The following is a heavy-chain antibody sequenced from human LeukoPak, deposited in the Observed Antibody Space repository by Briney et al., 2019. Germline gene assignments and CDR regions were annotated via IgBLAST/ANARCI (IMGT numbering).Heavy chain of an antibody. J-gene: IGHJ4*02. V-gene: IGHV4-59*01. CDR3: ARGYPAEG. CDR1: GGSISSYY. D-gene: IGHD1-20*01. Sequence: SETLSLTCTVSGGSISSYYRSWIRQPPGKGLEWIGYIYYSGSTNYNPSLKSRVTISVDTSKNQFSLKLSSVTAADTAVYYCARGYPAEGWGQGTLVTVSS. CDR2: IYYSGST.